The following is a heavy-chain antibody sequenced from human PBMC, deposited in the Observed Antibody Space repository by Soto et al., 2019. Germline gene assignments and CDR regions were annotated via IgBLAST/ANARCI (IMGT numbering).Heavy chain of an antibody. J-gene: IGHJ5*02. Sequence: SVKVSCKASGGTFSSYAISWVRQAPGQRLEWMGGIIPIFGTANYAQKFQGRVTITADESTSTAYMELSSLRSEDTAVYYCATGTYYYDSSGLSPHGWFDPWGQGTLVTVSS. D-gene: IGHD3-22*01. CDR3: ATGTYYYDSSGLSPHGWFDP. V-gene: IGHV1-69*13. CDR2: IIPIFGTA. CDR1: GGTFSSYA.